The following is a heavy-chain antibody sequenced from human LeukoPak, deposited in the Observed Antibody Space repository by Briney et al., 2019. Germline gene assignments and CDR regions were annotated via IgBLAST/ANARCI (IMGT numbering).Heavy chain of an antibody. D-gene: IGHD6-13*01. J-gene: IGHJ5*02. V-gene: IGHV1-24*01. Sequence: GASVKVSCKVSGYTLTELSMHWVRQAPGKGLEWMGGFDPEDGETIYAQKFQGRVTMTEDTSTDTAYMELSSLRSEDTAVYYCATGDINSSSWYNWFDPWGQGTLVTVSS. CDR3: ATGDINSSSWYNWFDP. CDR1: GYTLTELS. CDR2: FDPEDGET.